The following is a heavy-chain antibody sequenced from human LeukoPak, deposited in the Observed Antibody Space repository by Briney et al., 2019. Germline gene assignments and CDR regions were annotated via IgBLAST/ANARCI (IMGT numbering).Heavy chain of an antibody. Sequence: GGSLRLSCAASGFTFSSYGMHWVRQAPGKGREWVAGISYDGSNKNYADSVKGRFTISRDNSKNTLYLQMNSLRAEDTAVYYCAKNRVRGYYYYGMDVWGQGTTVTV. J-gene: IGHJ6*02. CDR2: ISYDGSNK. D-gene: IGHD3-10*01. V-gene: IGHV3-30*18. CDR1: GFTFSSYG. CDR3: AKNRVRGYYYYGMDV.